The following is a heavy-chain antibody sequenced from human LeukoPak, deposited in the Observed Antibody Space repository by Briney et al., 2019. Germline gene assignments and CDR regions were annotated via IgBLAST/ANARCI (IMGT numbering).Heavy chain of an antibody. D-gene: IGHD2-2*01. V-gene: IGHV1-18*01. CDR3: ARDTSIAAFDY. J-gene: IGHJ4*02. Sequence: ASVKVSCKASGYTFTNYGIHWVRQAPGQGLEWMGWISAYNGNTNSAQKLQGRVTMTTDTSTSTAYMELRSLRSDDTAVYYCARDTSIAAFDYWGQGTLVTVSS. CDR2: ISAYNGNT. CDR1: GYTFTNYG.